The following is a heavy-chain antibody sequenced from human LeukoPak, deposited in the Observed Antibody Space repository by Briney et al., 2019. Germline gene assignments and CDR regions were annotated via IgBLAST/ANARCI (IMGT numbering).Heavy chain of an antibody. V-gene: IGHV3-74*01. Sequence: GGSLRLSCAASGFDFSSNWMHWVRHAPGQGLVWVSRIKGDGISTNYADPVKGRFTISRDIAKNTLYLQMNGLRAEDTGVYYCAKDHYWSIDYWGRGTLVTVSS. CDR2: IKGDGIST. J-gene: IGHJ4*02. D-gene: IGHD3-3*01. CDR1: GFDFSSNW. CDR3: AKDHYWSIDY.